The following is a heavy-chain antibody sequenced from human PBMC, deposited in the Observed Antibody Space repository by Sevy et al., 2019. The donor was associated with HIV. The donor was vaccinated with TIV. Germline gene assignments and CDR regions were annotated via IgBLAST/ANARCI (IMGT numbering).Heavy chain of an antibody. J-gene: IGHJ4*02. Sequence: GESLKISCRASGYRFTSYWIAWVRQMPGKGLEWMGIIYPDDSDIRYSLSLKGQVTISVDKSISTAYLQWSSLKASDTAMYFCARRGYDSTGYPQYYFDNWGQGTLVTVSS. CDR3: ARRGYDSTGYPQYYFDN. CDR1: GYRFTSYW. D-gene: IGHD3-22*01. CDR2: IYPDDSDI. V-gene: IGHV5-51*01.